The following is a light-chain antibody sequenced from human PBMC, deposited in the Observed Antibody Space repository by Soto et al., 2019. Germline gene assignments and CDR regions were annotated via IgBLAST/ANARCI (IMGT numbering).Light chain of an antibody. Sequence: EIVLTQSPGTQSLSPGERATLSCRASQSVSSNFVAWYQQKPGQAPRLLIYGASSRATGIPDRFSGSGSGTDFTLTISRLEPGDFAVYYCQQYGSSPRTFGQGTKVEIK. J-gene: IGKJ1*01. CDR3: QQYGSSPRT. V-gene: IGKV3-20*01. CDR2: GAS. CDR1: QSVSSNF.